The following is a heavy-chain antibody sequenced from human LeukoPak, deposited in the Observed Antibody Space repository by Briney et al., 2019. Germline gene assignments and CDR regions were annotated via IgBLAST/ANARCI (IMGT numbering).Heavy chain of an antibody. V-gene: IGHV3-30-3*02. CDR2: ISYDGSSK. D-gene: IGHD6-13*01. CDR3: AKEGYSRGYYSCYYMDV. CDR1: GFSSIINV. J-gene: IGHJ6*03. Sequence: GGAPRLSRVTPGFSSIINVMRWVPAGPGKGLGWGTAISYDGSSKYYADSVKGRFTISRDNSKNTLYVQMNSLRAEDTAVYYCAKEGYSRGYYSCYYMDVWGKGTTVTVSS.